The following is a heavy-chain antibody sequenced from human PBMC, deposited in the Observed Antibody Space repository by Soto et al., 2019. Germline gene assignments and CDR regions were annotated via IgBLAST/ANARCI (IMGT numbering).Heavy chain of an antibody. J-gene: IGHJ4*02. Sequence: QVQLQESGPGLVKPSETLSLTCTVSGGSISSYYWSWIRQPPGKGLEWIGYIYYSGSTNYNPSLKRRVTISVDTPKTQFSLKLSSVTAADTAVYYCARRWGAAVDYWGQGTLVTVSS. CDR3: ARRWGAAVDY. CDR1: GGSISSYY. V-gene: IGHV4-59*08. D-gene: IGHD1-26*01. CDR2: IYYSGST.